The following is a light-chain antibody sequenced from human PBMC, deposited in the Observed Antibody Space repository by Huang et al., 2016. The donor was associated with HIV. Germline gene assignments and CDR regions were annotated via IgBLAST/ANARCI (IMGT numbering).Light chain of an antibody. CDR2: GAS. V-gene: IGKV3-15*01. CDR1: QRVSSN. J-gene: IGKJ5*01. CDR3: QQYNNWPST. Sequence: EIVMTQSPATLSVSPGERATLSCRASQRVSSNLAWYQQKPGQAPRLRIYGASTRATGIPARFSGSGSGTEFTLTISSLQSEDFAVYYCQQYNNWPSTFGQGTRLEIK.